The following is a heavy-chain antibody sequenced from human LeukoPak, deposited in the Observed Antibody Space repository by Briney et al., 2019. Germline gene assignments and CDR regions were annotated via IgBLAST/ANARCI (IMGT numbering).Heavy chain of an antibody. CDR1: GFTFSSYG. D-gene: IGHD3-22*01. J-gene: IGHJ4*02. Sequence: GRSLRLSCAASGFTFSSYGMHWVRQAPGKGLEWVAVISYDGSNKYYADSVKGRFTISRDNSKNTLYLQMNSLRAEDTAVYYCAKGTYYYDSSGYYGFDYWGQGTLVTVSS. CDR3: AKGTYYYDSSGYYGFDY. V-gene: IGHV3-30*18. CDR2: ISYDGSNK.